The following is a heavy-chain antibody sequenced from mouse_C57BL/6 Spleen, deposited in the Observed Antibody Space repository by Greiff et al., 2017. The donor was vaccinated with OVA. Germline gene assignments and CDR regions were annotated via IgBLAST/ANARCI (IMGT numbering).Heavy chain of an antibody. CDR1: GYSITSGYD. V-gene: IGHV3-1*01. D-gene: IGHD2-2*01. CDR3: ARGGYGYDGFAY. CDR2: ISYSGST. J-gene: IGHJ3*01. Sequence: EVKVEESGPGMVKPSQSLSLTCTVTGYSITSGYDWHWIRHFPGNKLEWMGHISYSGSTNYNPSLKSRISITHDTSKNHFFLKLNSENIEDTATDYCARGGYGYDGFAYWGQGTLVTVSA.